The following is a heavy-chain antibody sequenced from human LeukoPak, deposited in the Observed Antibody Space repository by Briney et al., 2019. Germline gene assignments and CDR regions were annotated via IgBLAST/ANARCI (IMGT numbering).Heavy chain of an antibody. Sequence: PGGSLRLSCAASGFTFSSYAMSWVRQAPGKGLEWVSAISGSGGSTYYADSVKGRFTISRDNSKNTLYLQMNSLRAEDTAVYYCAKDSGYDSYYYYGMDVWGQGTTVTVSS. CDR1: GFTFSSYA. D-gene: IGHD5-12*01. CDR3: AKDSGYDSYYYYGMDV. CDR2: ISGSGGST. J-gene: IGHJ6*02. V-gene: IGHV3-23*01.